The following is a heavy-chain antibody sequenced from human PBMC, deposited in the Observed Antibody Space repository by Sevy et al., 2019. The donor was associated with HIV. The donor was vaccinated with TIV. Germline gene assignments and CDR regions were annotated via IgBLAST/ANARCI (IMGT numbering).Heavy chain of an antibody. CDR1: GFTFIDYT. J-gene: IGHJ3*01. D-gene: IGHD1-26*01. CDR2: ISWNSGDI. Sequence: GGFLRLSCAASGFTFIDYTMHWVRQVPGKGLEWVSGISWNSGDIDYADSVKGRFTISRDNAKNSLYLQMNSLRVEDTALYYCAREEWDLDAFDVWGQGTMVTVSS. V-gene: IGHV3-9*01. CDR3: AREEWDLDAFDV.